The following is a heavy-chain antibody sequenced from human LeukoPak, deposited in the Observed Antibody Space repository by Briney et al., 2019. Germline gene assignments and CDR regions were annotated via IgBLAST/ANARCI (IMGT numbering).Heavy chain of an antibody. CDR2: IYSGGST. Sequence: GRSLRLSCAASGFTFDDYAMHWVRQAPGKGLEWVSVIYSGGSTYYADSVKGRFTISRDNSKNTLYLQMNSLRAEDTAVYYCARGSEHSSGCIGYWGQGTLVTVSS. CDR1: GFTFDDYA. J-gene: IGHJ4*02. D-gene: IGHD6-19*01. V-gene: IGHV3-66*02. CDR3: ARGSEHSSGCIGY.